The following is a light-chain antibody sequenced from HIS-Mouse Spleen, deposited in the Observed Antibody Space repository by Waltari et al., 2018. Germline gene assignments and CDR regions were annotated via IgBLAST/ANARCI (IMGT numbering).Light chain of an antibody. CDR2: DVS. CDR3: SSYTSSSTWV. CDR1: SSDVGGYNY. J-gene: IGLJ3*02. Sequence: QSALTQPASVSGSPGQSITISCTGTSSDVGGYNYVSWYQQHPGKAPKLMIYDVSNRPAGVSIRLSGSKSGNTASLTISGLQAEDEADYYCSSYTSSSTWVFGGGTKLTVL. V-gene: IGLV2-14*03.